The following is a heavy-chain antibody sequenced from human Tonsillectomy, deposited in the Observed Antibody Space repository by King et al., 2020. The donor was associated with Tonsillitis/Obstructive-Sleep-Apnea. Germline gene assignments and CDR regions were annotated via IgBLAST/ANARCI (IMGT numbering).Heavy chain of an antibody. D-gene: IGHD7-27*01. CDR3: ARGSGQLWIGRTLFDY. J-gene: IGHJ4*02. Sequence: VQLQQWGAGLLKPSETLSLTCAGYGGSFSGYYWSWIRQPPGKGLEWIGEINHSGSTNYNPSLKSRVPISVDTSKNQFSLKLSSVTAADTAVYYCARGSGQLWIGRTLFDYWGQGTLVTVSS. CDR2: INHSGST. CDR1: GGSFSGYY. V-gene: IGHV4-34*01.